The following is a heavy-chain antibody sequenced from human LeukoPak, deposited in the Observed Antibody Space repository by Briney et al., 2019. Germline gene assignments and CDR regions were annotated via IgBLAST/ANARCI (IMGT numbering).Heavy chain of an antibody. D-gene: IGHD4-23*01. CDR3: ARLRGNEYYFDY. CDR2: IDPSDSYT. V-gene: IGHV5-10-1*01. CDR1: GYSFTSYW. J-gene: IGHJ4*02. Sequence: GESLKISCKGSGYSFTSYWIGWVRQKPGKGLEWMGRIDPSDSYTNYSPSFQGHVTISADKSISTAYLQWSSLKASDTAMYYCARLRGNEYYFDYWGQGTLVTVSS.